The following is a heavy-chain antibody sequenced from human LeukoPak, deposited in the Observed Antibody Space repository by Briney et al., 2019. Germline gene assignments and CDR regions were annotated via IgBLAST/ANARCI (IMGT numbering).Heavy chain of an antibody. Sequence: PGGSLRLSCAASGFTFSNAWMSWVRQAPGKGLEWVGRIKSKTDDGTTDYAAPVKGRFTISRDDSKNTLYLQMNSLKTEDTAVYYCTTELLWFGESSGYWGQGTLVTVSS. CDR3: TTELLWFGESSGY. CDR1: GFTFSNAW. V-gene: IGHV3-15*01. CDR2: IKSKTDDGTT. D-gene: IGHD3-10*01. J-gene: IGHJ4*02.